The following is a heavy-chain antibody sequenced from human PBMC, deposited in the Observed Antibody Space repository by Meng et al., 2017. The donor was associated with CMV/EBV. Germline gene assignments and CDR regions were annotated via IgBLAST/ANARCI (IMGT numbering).Heavy chain of an antibody. CDR1: GYSISSGYY. D-gene: IGHD3-3*01. J-gene: IGHJ4*02. CDR2: IYYSGST. V-gene: IGHV4-38-2*02. Sequence: SETLSLTCTVSGYSISSGYYWGWIRQPPGKGLEWIGSIYYSGSTYYNPSLKSRVTISVDTSKNQFSLKLSSVTAADTAVYYCASSVKHITIFGVAKTNLNFDYWGQGTLVTRLL. CDR3: ASSVKHITIFGVAKTNLNFDY.